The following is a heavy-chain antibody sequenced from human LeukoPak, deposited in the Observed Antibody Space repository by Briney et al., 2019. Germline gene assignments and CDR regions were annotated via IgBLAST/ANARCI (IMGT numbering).Heavy chain of an antibody. V-gene: IGHV3-23*01. Sequence: GGSLRLSCAASGFTFSSYAMSWVRQAPGKGLEWVSAISGSGGSTYYADSVKGRFTISRDNSKNTLYLQMTSLRAEDTAVYYCAKLPRYSSSWYFFDYWGQGTLVTVSS. CDR2: ISGSGGST. CDR3: AKLPRYSSSWYFFDY. CDR1: GFTFSSYA. D-gene: IGHD6-13*01. J-gene: IGHJ4*02.